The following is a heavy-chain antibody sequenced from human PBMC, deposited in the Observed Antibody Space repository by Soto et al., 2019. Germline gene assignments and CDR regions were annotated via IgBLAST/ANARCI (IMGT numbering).Heavy chain of an antibody. D-gene: IGHD3-10*01. Sequence: PGGSLRLSCAASGFTFSSYSMNWVRQAPGKGLEWVSSISSSSSYIYYADSVKGRFTISRDNAKNSLYLQMNSLRAEDTAVYYCARDHGSGSWYYYYMDVWGKGTTVTVSS. CDR2: ISSSSSYI. CDR1: GFTFSSYS. CDR3: ARDHGSGSWYYYYMDV. V-gene: IGHV3-21*01. J-gene: IGHJ6*03.